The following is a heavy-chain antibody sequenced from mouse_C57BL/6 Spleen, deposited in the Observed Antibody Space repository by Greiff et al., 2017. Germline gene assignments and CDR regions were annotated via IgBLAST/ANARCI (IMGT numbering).Heavy chain of an antibody. J-gene: IGHJ4*01. D-gene: IGHD2-2*01. V-gene: IGHV1-63*01. CDR3: ARATMVTAGEGYAMDY. CDR2: IYPGGGYT. Sequence: QVQLQQSGAELVRPGTSVKMSCKASGYTFTNYWIGWAKQRPGHGLEWIGDIYPGGGYTNYNEKFKGKATLTADKSSSTAYMQLSSLPSEDSAIYYGARATMVTAGEGYAMDYWGQGTSVTVSS. CDR1: GYTFTNYW.